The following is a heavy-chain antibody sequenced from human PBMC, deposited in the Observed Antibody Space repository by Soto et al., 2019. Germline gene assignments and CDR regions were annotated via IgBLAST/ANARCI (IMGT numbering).Heavy chain of an antibody. D-gene: IGHD3-9*01. CDR3: AKVYYDILTGYYTDYNWFDP. CDR1: GFTFSSYA. Sequence: PGGSLRLSCAASGFTFSSYAMSWVRQAPGKGLEWVSAISGSGGSTYYADSVKGRFTISRDNSKNTLYLQMNSLRAEDTAVYYCAKVYYDILTGYYTDYNWFDPWGQGTLVTVSS. V-gene: IGHV3-23*01. J-gene: IGHJ5*02. CDR2: ISGSGGST.